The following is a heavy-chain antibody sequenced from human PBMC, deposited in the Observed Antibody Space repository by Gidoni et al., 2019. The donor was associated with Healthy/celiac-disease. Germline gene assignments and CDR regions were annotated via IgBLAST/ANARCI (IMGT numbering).Heavy chain of an antibody. J-gene: IGHJ5*02. V-gene: IGHV2-5*01. Sequence: QITLKESGPTLVKPTQTLTLTCTFSGFSLSTSGVGVGWIRQLPGTALEWLSLIYWNDDKRYSPSLKSRLTITKDTSKNQVVLTMNNMDPVDTATYYCAHRPRGGSNWNHEKRNWFDPWGQGTLVTVSS. CDR1: GFSLSTSGVG. CDR3: AHRPRGGSNWNHEKRNWFDP. CDR2: IYWNDDK. D-gene: IGHD1-20*01.